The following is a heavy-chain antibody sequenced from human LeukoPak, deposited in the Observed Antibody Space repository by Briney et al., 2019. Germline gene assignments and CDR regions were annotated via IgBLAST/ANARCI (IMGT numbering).Heavy chain of an antibody. V-gene: IGHV3-53*01. CDR3: ARVDGDYSDY. D-gene: IGHD4-17*01. CDR1: GLTVSSSH. CDR2: IYSGGST. Sequence: GGSLRLSCAASGLTVSSSHMSWVRQAPGKGLEWVSVIYSGGSTYYADSVKGRFTISRDNSKNTLYPQMNSLRAEDTAVYYCARVDGDYSDYWGQGTLVTVSS. J-gene: IGHJ4*02.